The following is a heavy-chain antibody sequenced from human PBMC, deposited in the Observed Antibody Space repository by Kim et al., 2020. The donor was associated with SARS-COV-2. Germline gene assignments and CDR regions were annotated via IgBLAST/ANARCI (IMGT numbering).Heavy chain of an antibody. CDR2: NTGDGREE. CDR3: ADLDAAQRPGGI. J-gene: IGHJ4*02. D-gene: IGHD6-13*01. Sequence: GGSLRLSCVASGYTFRNYWMSWVRQAPGKGLEWVAFNTGDGREEHYVDSVKGRFTMSRDTARNSLYLQMNSLRAEDTAVYYCADLDAAQRPGGIWGQGTPVTVSS. V-gene: IGHV3-7*01. CDR1: GYTFRNYW.